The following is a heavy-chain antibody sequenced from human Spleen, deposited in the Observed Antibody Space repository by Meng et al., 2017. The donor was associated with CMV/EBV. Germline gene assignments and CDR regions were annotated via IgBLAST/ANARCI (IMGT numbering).Heavy chain of an antibody. J-gene: IGHJ2*01. V-gene: IGHV3-23*01. CDR2: IGATGDNT. CDR3: AKDGDFGSGGLRLGYFDL. CDR1: TFASDA. D-gene: IGHD3-10*01. Sequence: TFASDAICRIHQAPGKRLEWVSGIGATGDNTFYTDYIKGRFTISRDNTKNTLYLQMNSLRAEDTALYYCAKDGDFGSGGLRLGYFDLWGRGTLVTVSS.